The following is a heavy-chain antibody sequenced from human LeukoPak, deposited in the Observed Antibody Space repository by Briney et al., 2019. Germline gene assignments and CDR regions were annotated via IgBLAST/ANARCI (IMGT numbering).Heavy chain of an antibody. CDR3: ARDVVRYFDL. CDR1: GYSISSGYY. D-gene: IGHD2-15*01. J-gene: IGHJ2*01. CDR2: IHSSGST. V-gene: IGHV4-38-2*02. Sequence: PSETLSLTCAVSGYSISSGYYWGWIRQPPGKGLEWIGRIHSSGSTSYNPSLKSRVTMSVDTSKNQFSLKLTSVAATDTAVYYCARDVVRYFDLWGRGTLVTVSS.